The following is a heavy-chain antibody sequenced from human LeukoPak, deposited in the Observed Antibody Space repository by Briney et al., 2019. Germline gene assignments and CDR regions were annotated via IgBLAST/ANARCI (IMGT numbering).Heavy chain of an antibody. D-gene: IGHD3-3*01. Sequence: SETLSLTCTVSGGSISSYYWSWIRQPPGEGLEWIGYIYYSGSTNYNPSLKSRVTISVDTSKNQFSLKLSSVTAADTAVYYCARVSRRAYYDFWSGYYYFDYWGQGTLVTVSS. V-gene: IGHV4-59*12. CDR3: ARVSRRAYYDFWSGYYYFDY. J-gene: IGHJ4*02. CDR1: GGSISSYY. CDR2: IYYSGST.